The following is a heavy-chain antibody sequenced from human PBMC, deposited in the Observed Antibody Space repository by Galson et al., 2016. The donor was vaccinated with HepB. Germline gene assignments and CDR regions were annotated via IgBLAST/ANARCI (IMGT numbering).Heavy chain of an antibody. CDR2: ISYDGSYK. CDR1: GFTFSSYA. Sequence: SLRLSCAASGFTFSSYAMHWVRQAPGKGLEWLAVISYDGSYKHYADSVEGRFTISRDYSRNTLFLQMNSLRADDSAMYYCARLSNWFDPWGQGTLVTVSS. V-gene: IGHV3-30-3*01. J-gene: IGHJ5*02. CDR3: ARLSNWFDP.